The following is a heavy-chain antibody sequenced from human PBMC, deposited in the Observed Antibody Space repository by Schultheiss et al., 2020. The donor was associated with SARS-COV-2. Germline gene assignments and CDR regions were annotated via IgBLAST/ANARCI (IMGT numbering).Heavy chain of an antibody. J-gene: IGHJ6*03. CDR3: ARDTQKYSSSSYYYYYYMDV. CDR2: INHSGST. D-gene: IGHD6-6*01. CDR1: GGSISGYY. V-gene: IGHV4-34*01. Sequence: SETLSLTCTVSGGSISGYYWSWIRQPPGKGPEWIGEINHSGSTNYNPSLKSRVTISVDTSKNQFSLKLSSVTAADTAVYYCARDTQKYSSSSYYYYYYMDVWGKGTTVTVSS.